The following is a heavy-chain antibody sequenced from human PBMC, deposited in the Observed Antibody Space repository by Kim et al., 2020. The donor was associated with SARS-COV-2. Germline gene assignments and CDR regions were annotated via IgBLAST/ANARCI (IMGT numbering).Heavy chain of an antibody. Sequence: GGSLRLSCAASGFTFGSYWMTWVRQAPGKGLEWVANIKQDGSQKYYVDSVKGRFTISRDDAKNSLYLQMNSPRAEDTAVYYCARTVTGTTESFEYWGQGT. J-gene: IGHJ1*01. CDR1: GFTFGSYW. V-gene: IGHV3-7*03. D-gene: IGHD6-19*01. CDR3: ARTVTGTTESFEY. CDR2: IKQDGSQK.